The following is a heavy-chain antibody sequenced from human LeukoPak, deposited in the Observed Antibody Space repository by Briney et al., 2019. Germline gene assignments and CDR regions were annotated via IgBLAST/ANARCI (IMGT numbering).Heavy chain of an antibody. D-gene: IGHD2-8*01. CDR2: INPNSGDT. Sequence: ASVKVSCKAFGYTFTDYHMHWVRQAPGQGLEWMGWINPNSGDTNYAQKFQGRVTMTRDTTISTAYMELSRLRSDDTAVFYCATLMARLDYWGQGTLVTVSS. CDR1: GYTFTDYH. J-gene: IGHJ4*02. CDR3: ATLMARLDY. V-gene: IGHV1-2*02.